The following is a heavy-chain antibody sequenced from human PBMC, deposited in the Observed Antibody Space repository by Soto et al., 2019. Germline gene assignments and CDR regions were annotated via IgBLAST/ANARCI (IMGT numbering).Heavy chain of an antibody. CDR2: LYDSGTT. Sequence: QVQLQESGPGLVKPSETLSLICTVSGDSISSTSHYWSWIRQAPGKGLEWIGYLYDSGTTNYNLSLKSRVTISVDTSKNQVSLKLRSVTAADTAVYYCARTRRFGVGAWYDPWGQGTLVTVSS. D-gene: IGHD3-3*01. V-gene: IGHV4-61*01. J-gene: IGHJ5*02. CDR1: GDSISSTSHY. CDR3: ARTRRFGVGAWYDP.